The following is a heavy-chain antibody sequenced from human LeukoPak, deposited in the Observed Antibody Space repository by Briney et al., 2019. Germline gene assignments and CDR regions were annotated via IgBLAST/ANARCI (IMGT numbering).Heavy chain of an antibody. D-gene: IGHD2-15*01. CDR3: AKDQYCGGGTCYGMDV. CDR2: ISGIGGGGT. Sequence: PGGSLRLSCAASGFTFSNYVMSWVRQAPGKGLEWVSIISGIGGGGTYYADSVRGRFTISRDNSKNTLYLQMNTLRAEDTAVYFCAKDQYCGGGTCYGMDVWGPGTTVTVSS. CDR1: GFTFSNYV. V-gene: IGHV3-23*01. J-gene: IGHJ6*02.